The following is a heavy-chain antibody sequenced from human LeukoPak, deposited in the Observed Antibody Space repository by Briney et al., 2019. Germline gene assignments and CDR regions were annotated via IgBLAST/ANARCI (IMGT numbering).Heavy chain of an antibody. J-gene: IGHJ4*02. D-gene: IGHD5-24*01. V-gene: IGHV3-21*01. CDR1: GFTFSSYS. CDR3: ARGSGWLQFNY. Sequence: GGSLRLSCAASGFTFSSYSMNWVRQAPGKGLEWVSSISSSSYIYYADSVKGRFTISRDNAKNSLYLQMNGLRAEDTVVYYCARGSGWLQFNYWGQGTLVTVSS. CDR2: ISSSSYI.